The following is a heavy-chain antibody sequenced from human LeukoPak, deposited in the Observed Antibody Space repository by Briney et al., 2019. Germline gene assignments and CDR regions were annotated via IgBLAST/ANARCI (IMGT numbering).Heavy chain of an antibody. CDR1: GYTFTGYY. CDR2: INPNSGGT. Sequence: ASVKVSCKASGYTFTGYYMHWVRQAPGQGLEWMGWINPNSGGTTYAQKFQGRVTMTRDTSISTAYMELSRLRSDDTAVYYCAREWVRYCSGGSCYGGPAFDIWGQGTMVTVSS. D-gene: IGHD2-15*01. J-gene: IGHJ3*02. CDR3: AREWVRYCSGGSCYGGPAFDI. V-gene: IGHV1-2*02.